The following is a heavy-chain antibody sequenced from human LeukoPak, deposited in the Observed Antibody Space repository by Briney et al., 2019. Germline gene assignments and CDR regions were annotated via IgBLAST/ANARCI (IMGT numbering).Heavy chain of an antibody. CDR1: GGSFSGYY. CDR3: ARTWQTVVQQVSFDY. V-gene: IGHV4-34*01. CDR2: INHSGST. Sequence: KASETLSLTCAVYGGSFSGYYWSWIRQPPGKGLEWIGEINHSGSTNYNPSLKSRVTISVDTSKNQFSLKLSSVTAADTAVYYCARTWQTVVQQVSFDYWGQGTLVTVSS. D-gene: IGHD1-1*01. J-gene: IGHJ4*02.